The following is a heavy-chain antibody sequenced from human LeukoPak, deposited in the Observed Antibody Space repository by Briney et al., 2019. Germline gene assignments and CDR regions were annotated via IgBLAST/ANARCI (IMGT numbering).Heavy chain of an antibody. D-gene: IGHD3-16*01. J-gene: IGHJ4*02. CDR3: ATPLGGY. Sequence: GGSLRLSCAASGFIFDDYAMPWVRQAPGKGLEWVSVISGDGGTTYYADSVKGRFTISRDNSIQSRYLQMNSLKSEDTALYYCATPLGGYWGQGTLVTVSS. CDR1: GFIFDDYA. V-gene: IGHV3-43*02. CDR2: ISGDGGTT.